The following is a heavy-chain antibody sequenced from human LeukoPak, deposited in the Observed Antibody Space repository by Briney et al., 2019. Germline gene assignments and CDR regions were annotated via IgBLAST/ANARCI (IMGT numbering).Heavy chain of an antibody. V-gene: IGHV3-30*02. CDR1: GFTFSSYG. D-gene: IGHD3-9*01. Sequence: PGGSLRLSCAASGFTFSSYGMHWVRQAPGKGLEWVAFIRYDGSNKYYADSVKGRFTISRDNSKNTLYLQMNSLRAEDTAVYYCAKVPRGGSTIWYFDLWGRGTLVTVSS. J-gene: IGHJ2*01. CDR3: AKVPRGGSTIWYFDL. CDR2: IRYDGSNK.